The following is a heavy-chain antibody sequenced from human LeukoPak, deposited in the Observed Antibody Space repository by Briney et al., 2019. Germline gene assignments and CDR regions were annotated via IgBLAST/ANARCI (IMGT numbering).Heavy chain of an antibody. CDR2: LYSGSDT. D-gene: IGHD3-10*01. J-gene: IGHJ2*01. Sequence: GGSLRLSCAASGFSVSTKYMNWVRQAPGKGLEWVSILYSGSDTYYANSVKGRFTISRDSSKNILFLQMNDLRAEDTAVYYCARVGDHFHWYLDPRGRGTLVTVSS. V-gene: IGHV3-53*01. CDR1: GFSVSTKY. CDR3: ARVGDHFHWYLDP.